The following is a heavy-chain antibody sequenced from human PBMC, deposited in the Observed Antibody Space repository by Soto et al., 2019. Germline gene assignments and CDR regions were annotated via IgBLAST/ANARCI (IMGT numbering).Heavy chain of an antibody. V-gene: IGHV4-4*07. CDR2: IYATGTT. D-gene: IGHD1-1*01. J-gene: IGHJ5*02. CDR1: GASISGFY. CDR3: VRDGTKTLRDWFDP. Sequence: LSLTCTVSGASISGFYWSWIRKSAGKGLEWIGRIYATGTTDYNPSLKSRVMMSADTSKKQFSLKLRSVTAADTAVYYCVRDGTKTLRDWFDPWGQGISVTVSS.